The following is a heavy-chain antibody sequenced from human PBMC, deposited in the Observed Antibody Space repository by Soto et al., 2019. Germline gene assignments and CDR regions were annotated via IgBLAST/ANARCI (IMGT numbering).Heavy chain of an antibody. J-gene: IGHJ4*02. CDR3: ARRNYPVYYFDY. CDR2: IYYSGST. D-gene: IGHD1-7*01. Sequence: PSETLSLTCTVSGGPISSYYWSWIRQPPGKGLEWIGYIYYSGSTNYNPSLKSRVTISVDTSKNQFSLKLSSVTAADTAVYYCARRNYPVYYFDYWGQGTLVTVSS. V-gene: IGHV4-59*08. CDR1: GGPISSYY.